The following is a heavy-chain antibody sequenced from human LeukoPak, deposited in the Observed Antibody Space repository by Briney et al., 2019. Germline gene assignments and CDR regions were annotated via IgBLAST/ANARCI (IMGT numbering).Heavy chain of an antibody. CDR3: VRLNSALDS. Sequence: PGGSLRLSCAASGFTFSSYALHWVRQAPAKGLECVSAISSNGVSTYYANSVKGRFTISRDNSKNTLYLQMGSLRTEDTAVYYCVRLNSALDSWGQGTLVTVSS. CDR2: ISSNGVST. J-gene: IGHJ4*02. CDR1: GFTFSSYA. D-gene: IGHD1/OR15-1a*01. V-gene: IGHV3-64*01.